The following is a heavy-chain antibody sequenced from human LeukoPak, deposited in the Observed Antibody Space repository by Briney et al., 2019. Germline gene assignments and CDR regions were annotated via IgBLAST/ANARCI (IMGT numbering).Heavy chain of an antibody. Sequence: SETLSLTCTVSGGSISSGSYYWSWIRQPAGKGLEWIGRIYTSGSTNYNPSLKSRVTISVDTSKNQFSLKLSSVTAADTAVYYCARDFWEGYYYYYYMDVWGKGTTVTISS. J-gene: IGHJ6*03. V-gene: IGHV4-61*02. D-gene: IGHD3-3*01. CDR2: IYTSGST. CDR3: ARDFWEGYYYYYYMDV. CDR1: GGSISSGSYY.